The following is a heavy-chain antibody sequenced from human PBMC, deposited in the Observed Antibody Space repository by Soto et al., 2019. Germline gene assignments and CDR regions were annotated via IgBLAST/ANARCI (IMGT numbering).Heavy chain of an antibody. CDR1: GFSFSADGVG. CDR3: AHAFGGTSWPNDAFDV. Sequence: HITLKESGPTPVKPTQTLTLTCIFSGFSFSADGVGVGWIRQPPGKTLEWLALIYWDDDTRYRPSLKSRLTITKDSSKNQVVLTMTNMDPLDTATYYCAHAFGGTSWPNDAFDVWGQGTVVTVSS. J-gene: IGHJ3*01. D-gene: IGHD3-16*01. V-gene: IGHV2-5*02. CDR2: IYWDDDT.